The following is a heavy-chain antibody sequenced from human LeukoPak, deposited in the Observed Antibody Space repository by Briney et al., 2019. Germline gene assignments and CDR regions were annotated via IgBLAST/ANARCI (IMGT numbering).Heavy chain of an antibody. D-gene: IGHD2-15*01. CDR2: MKLDGSEE. J-gene: IGHJ5*02. V-gene: IGHV3-7*01. CDR3: ARWARYCSSGSCYSWFDP. Sequence: GGSLRLSCAASGFTFRSYWMSWVRQAPGKGLEWVANMKLDGSEEYYVDSVKGRFTISSDNAKNSLYLQMNSLRVDDTAVYYCARWARYCSSGSCYSWFDPWGQRTLVTVSS. CDR1: GFTFRSYW.